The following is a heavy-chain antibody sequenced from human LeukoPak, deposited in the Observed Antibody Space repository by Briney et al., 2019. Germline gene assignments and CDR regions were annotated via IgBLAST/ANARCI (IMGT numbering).Heavy chain of an antibody. Sequence: ASVKVSCKASGYTFTSYYMHWVRHAPGQGLERMGIINPSGGSTSYAHTFRGKVTMTRDTSTSTVYMELSSLRSEDTAVYYCARSLLWFGELLETLDYWGQGTLVTVS. V-gene: IGHV1-46*01. CDR1: GYTFTSYY. J-gene: IGHJ4*02. CDR2: INPSGGST. D-gene: IGHD3-10*01. CDR3: ARSLLWFGELLETLDY.